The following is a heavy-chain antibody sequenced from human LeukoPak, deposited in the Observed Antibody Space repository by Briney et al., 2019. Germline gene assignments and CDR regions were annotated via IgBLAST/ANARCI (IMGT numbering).Heavy chain of an antibody. Sequence: ASVKVSCKASGYTFTSYGISWVRQAPGQGLKWMGWISAYNGNTNYAQKLQGRVTMTTDTSTSTAYMELRSLRSDDTAVYYCARDRGYCSSTSCYDWFDPWGQGTLVTVSS. J-gene: IGHJ5*02. CDR2: ISAYNGNT. CDR3: ARDRGYCSSTSCYDWFDP. V-gene: IGHV1-18*01. D-gene: IGHD2-2*01. CDR1: GYTFTSYG.